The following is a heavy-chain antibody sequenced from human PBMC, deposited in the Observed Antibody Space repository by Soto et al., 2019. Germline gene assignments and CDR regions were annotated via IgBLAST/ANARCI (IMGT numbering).Heavy chain of an antibody. Sequence: QVQLVESGGGVVQPGRSLRLSCAASGFTFSSYGMHWVRQAPGKGLEWVAVIWYDGSNKYYADSVKGRFTISRDNAKNSLYLQMNSLRAEDTAVYYCAREGGQWLEVGFDYWGQGTLVTVSS. V-gene: IGHV3-33*01. CDR2: IWYDGSNK. D-gene: IGHD6-19*01. J-gene: IGHJ4*02. CDR1: GFTFSSYG. CDR3: AREGGQWLEVGFDY.